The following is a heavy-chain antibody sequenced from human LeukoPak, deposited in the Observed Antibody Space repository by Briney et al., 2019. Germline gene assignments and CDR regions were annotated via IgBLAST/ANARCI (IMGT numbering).Heavy chain of an antibody. CDR2: VNHRVDT. Sequence: SETLSLTSAVYGGSFSAYYWSCSRHSPRNRLQWMSEVNHRVDTNYNPSANGRVTISVDTSKNKFSLKVHSLTAADTAVYYCDRGNTISETGYFDHWGQGTLVTVS. CDR1: GGSFSAYY. CDR3: DRGNTISETGYFDH. V-gene: IGHV4-34*01. D-gene: IGHD1-1*01. J-gene: IGHJ4*03.